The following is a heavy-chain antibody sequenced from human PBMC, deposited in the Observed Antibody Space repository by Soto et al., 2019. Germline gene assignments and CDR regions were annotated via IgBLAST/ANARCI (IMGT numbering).Heavy chain of an antibody. V-gene: IGHV3-30-3*01. CDR2: ISYDGSNK. J-gene: IGHJ4*02. D-gene: IGHD3-22*01. Sequence: QVQLVESGGGVVQPGRSLRLSCAASGFTFSSYAMHWVRQAPGKGLEWVAVISYDGSNKYYADSVKGRFTISRDNSKNTLYLQMNSLRAEDTAVYYCAANYDSSGYYYEPLDYWGQGTLVTVSS. CDR1: GFTFSSYA. CDR3: AANYDSSGYYYEPLDY.